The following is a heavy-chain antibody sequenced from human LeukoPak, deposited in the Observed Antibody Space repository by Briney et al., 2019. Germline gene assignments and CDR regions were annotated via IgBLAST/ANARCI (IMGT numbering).Heavy chain of an antibody. CDR1: GFIFSDYW. CDR2: INVDGTAT. Sequence: GGSLTLSCAASGFIFSDYWMTWVRQAPERVLEWVAQINVDGTATTYVDSLRDRFTISRDNAKNSLYLQMNSLRVEDTAFYYCVRDAPPGYSGSDVLYWGLGTLVSVAS. CDR3: VRDAPPGYSGSDVLY. D-gene: IGHD5-12*01. V-gene: IGHV3-7*01. J-gene: IGHJ4*02.